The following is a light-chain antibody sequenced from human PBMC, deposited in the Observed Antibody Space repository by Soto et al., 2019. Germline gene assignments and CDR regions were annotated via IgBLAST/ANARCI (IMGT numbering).Light chain of an antibody. CDR1: QSVGSNY. J-gene: IGKJ1*01. CDR3: QQYGSSSWT. V-gene: IGKV3-20*01. CDR2: GAS. Sequence: EIVLTQSPGTLSLSPGDRATLSCRASQSVGSNYLAWYQQQKPGQAPRLLIYGASSRATGVPDRFSGSGSGTDFTLAISRLEPEDFVVYYCQQYGSSSWTFGQGTKVEIK.